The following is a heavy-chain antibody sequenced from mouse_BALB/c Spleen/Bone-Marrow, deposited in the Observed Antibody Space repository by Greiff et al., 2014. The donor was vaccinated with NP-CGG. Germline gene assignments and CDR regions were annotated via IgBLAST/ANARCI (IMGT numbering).Heavy chain of an antibody. Sequence: VQLQQSGAELVKPGASVKLSCTASGFNIKDTYMHWVKQRPEQGLEWIGRIDPANGNTKYDPKFQGKATITADTSSNTAYLQLSSLTSEDTAVYYCARYYYGFYFDYWGQGATLTVSS. D-gene: IGHD1-1*01. CDR2: IDPANGNT. CDR3: ARYYYGFYFDY. J-gene: IGHJ2*01. V-gene: IGHV14-3*02. CDR1: GFNIKDTY.